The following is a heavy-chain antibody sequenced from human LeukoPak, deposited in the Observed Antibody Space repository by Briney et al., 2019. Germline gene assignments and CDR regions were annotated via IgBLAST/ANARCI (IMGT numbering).Heavy chain of an antibody. V-gene: IGHV1-2*02. Sequence: ASVKVSCKASGYTFTGYYMHWVRQAPGQGLEWMGWINPNSGGTIYAQKFEARDTMNRDTSISTAYIDLSRLRSDDTAVYYCARAGIWDYSDSSGYHNAAFDIWGQGTMVTVSS. CDR1: GYTFTGYY. CDR2: INPNSGGT. CDR3: ARAGIWDYSDSSGYHNAAFDI. J-gene: IGHJ3*02. D-gene: IGHD3-22*01.